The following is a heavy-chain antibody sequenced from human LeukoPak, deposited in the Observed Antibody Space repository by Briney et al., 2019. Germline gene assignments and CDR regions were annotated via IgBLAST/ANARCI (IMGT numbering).Heavy chain of an antibody. CDR2: IKSKNDGGTT. V-gene: IGHV3-15*01. CDR1: GFTFNYAW. CDR3: TTENFDY. J-gene: IGHJ4*02. Sequence: GGSLRLSCAASGFTFNYAWMNRVRQAPGKGLEWVGRIKSKNDGGTTDYAAPVKGRFTISRDDSKNTLYLQMNSLKTEDTAVYYCTTENFDYWGQGTLVTVSS.